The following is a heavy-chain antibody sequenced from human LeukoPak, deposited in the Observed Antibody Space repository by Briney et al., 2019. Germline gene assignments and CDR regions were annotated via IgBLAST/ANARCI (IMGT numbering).Heavy chain of an antibody. D-gene: IGHD3-10*01. J-gene: IGHJ5*02. CDR1: GGSFSGYY. CDR2: INHSGST. Sequence: PSETLSLTCAVYGGSFSGYYWSWIRQPPGKGLEWIGGINHSGSTNYNPSLKSRVTISVDTSKNQFSLKLSSVTAADTAVYYCARGGKGNYGSGSYYIDNWFDPWGQGTLVTVSS. CDR3: ARGGKGNYGSGSYYIDNWFDP. V-gene: IGHV4-34*01.